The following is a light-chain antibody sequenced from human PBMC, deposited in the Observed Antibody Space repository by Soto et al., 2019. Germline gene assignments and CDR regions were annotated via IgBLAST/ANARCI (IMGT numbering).Light chain of an antibody. V-gene: IGKV1-5*03. CDR2: KAS. CDR1: QSISSW. J-gene: IGKJ1*01. CDR3: QQYNTYPWT. Sequence: DIQMTQSPSTLSASVGDRVTITCRASQSISSWLAWYQQKPGKAPKVLIYKASGLESGVPSRFSGSGSGTEFPLTINSLQPDDSATYYCQQYNTYPWTFGQGTKVEVK.